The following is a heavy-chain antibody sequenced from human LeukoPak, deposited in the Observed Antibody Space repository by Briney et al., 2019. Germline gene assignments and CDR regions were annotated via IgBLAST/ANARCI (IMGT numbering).Heavy chain of an antibody. CDR1: GGSISGYY. CDR2: IYYSGNT. Sequence: SETLSLTCTVSGGSISGYYWVWIRQPPGKGLEWIGYIYYSGNTNYNPSLKSRVTISVDTSKNQFSLKLSSVTAADTAVYYCARDHSEFDPWGQGTLVTVPS. CDR3: ARDHSEFDP. J-gene: IGHJ5*02. V-gene: IGHV4-59*01.